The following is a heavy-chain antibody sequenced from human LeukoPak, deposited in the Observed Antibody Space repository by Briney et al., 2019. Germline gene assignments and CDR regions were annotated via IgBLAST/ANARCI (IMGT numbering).Heavy chain of an antibody. CDR2: IYYSGST. CDR3: ARTTVVTRPFDY. D-gene: IGHD4-23*01. V-gene: IGHV4-30-4*01. CDR1: GGSISSGDYY. Sequence: KPSETLSLTCTVSGGSISSGDYYWSWIRQPPGKGLEWIGYIYYSGSTYYNPSLKSRVTISVDTSKNQFSLKLSSVTAADTAVYYCARTTVVTRPFDYWGQGTLVTVSS. J-gene: IGHJ4*02.